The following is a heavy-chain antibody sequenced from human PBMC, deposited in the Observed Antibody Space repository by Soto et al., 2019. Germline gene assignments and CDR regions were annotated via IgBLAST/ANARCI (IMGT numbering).Heavy chain of an antibody. CDR2: IYSGGST. Sequence: GGSLRLSCAASGLTVSSNYMNWVRQAPGKGLEWVSVIYSGGSTYYADSVKGRFTISKDTSKNQVVLTMTNVDPVDTATYYCARIHGPSGNYDLDYWGQGTLVTVSS. CDR1: GLTVSSNY. V-gene: IGHV3-53*05. D-gene: IGHD5-12*01. CDR3: ARIHGPSGNYDLDY. J-gene: IGHJ4*02.